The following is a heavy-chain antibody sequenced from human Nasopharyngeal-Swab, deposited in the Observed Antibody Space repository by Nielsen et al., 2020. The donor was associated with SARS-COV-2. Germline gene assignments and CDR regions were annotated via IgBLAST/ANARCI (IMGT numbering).Heavy chain of an antibody. CDR2: IYYSGST. Sequence: WIRQPPGKGLEWIGSIYYSGSTYYNPSLKSRVTISADTSKNQFSLKLSSVTAADTAVYYCARHGTTVTRNYAFDIWGQGTMVTVSS. J-gene: IGHJ3*02. CDR3: ARHGTTVTRNYAFDI. D-gene: IGHD4-17*01. V-gene: IGHV4-39*01.